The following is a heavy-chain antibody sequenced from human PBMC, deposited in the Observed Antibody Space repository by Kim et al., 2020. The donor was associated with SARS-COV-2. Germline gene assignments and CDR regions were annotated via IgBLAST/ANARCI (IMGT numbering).Heavy chain of an antibody. CDR1: GFTFDDYA. CDR2: ISWNSGSI. J-gene: IGHJ5*02. V-gene: IGHV3-9*01. CDR3: AKGSYSDYVLNWFDP. Sequence: GGSLRLSCAASGFTFDDYAMHWVRQAPGKGLEWVSGISWNSGSIGYADSVKGRFTISRDNAKNSLYLQMNSLRAEDTALYYCAKGSYSDYVLNWFDPWGQGTLVTVSS. D-gene: IGHD3-16*01.